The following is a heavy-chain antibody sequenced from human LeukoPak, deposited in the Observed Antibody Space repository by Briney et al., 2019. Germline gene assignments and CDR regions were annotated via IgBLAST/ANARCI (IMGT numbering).Heavy chain of an antibody. CDR1: GYTFTSYG. Sequence: ASVKVSCKASGYTFTSYGISWVRQAPGQGLEWMGWISAYNGNTNYAQKLQGRVTMTTDTSTSTAYMELRSLRSDDTAVYYCAREEGSGSYFGEGYWGQGTLVTVSS. CDR3: AREEGSGSYFGEGY. V-gene: IGHV1-18*01. J-gene: IGHJ4*02. D-gene: IGHD3-10*01. CDR2: ISAYNGNT.